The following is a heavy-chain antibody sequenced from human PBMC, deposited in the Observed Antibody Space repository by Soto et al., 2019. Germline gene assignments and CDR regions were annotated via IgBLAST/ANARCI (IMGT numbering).Heavy chain of an antibody. CDR3: GISQDRGGSTTFIY. D-gene: IGHD2-15*01. V-gene: IGHV3-9*01. Sequence: PGGALRLSCAVSGFTFDDNAMHWVRQAPEKGLEGGSGSNGKRDRGYADSGKGRFTISRDNDENSLYLHKNSMRAEDTAVYYYGISQDRGGSTTFIYWGQGTQVPVSS. J-gene: IGHJ4*02. CDR1: GFTFDDNA. CDR2: SNGKRDR.